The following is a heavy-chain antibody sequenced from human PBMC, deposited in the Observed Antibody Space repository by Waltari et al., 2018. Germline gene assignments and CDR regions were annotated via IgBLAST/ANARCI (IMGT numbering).Heavy chain of an antibody. Sequence: QVEESGGGVVQPGGALRLSCVAPGSPFNHSGMHWVRQAPGKGLEWLAVISSDGSGKYYADSVKGRFTMSRDNSKNTVYLQMNSLRPEDTAVYYCAKAGGIHNYPLDPWGQGTLVTVSS. CDR2: ISSDGSGK. D-gene: IGHD1-26*01. J-gene: IGHJ5*02. CDR3: AKAGGIHNYPLDP. V-gene: IGHV3-30*18. CDR1: GSPFNHSG.